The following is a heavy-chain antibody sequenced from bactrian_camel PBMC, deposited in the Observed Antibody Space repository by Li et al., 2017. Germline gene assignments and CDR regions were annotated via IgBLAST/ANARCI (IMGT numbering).Heavy chain of an antibody. CDR3: ATGPWNYYTINY. J-gene: IGHJ4*01. CDR2: INSDGDT. Sequence: HVQLVESGGGSVLAGETLRLSCLASGFAFDDSDMGWYRQAPGNECELVARINSDGDTYYADSVKGRFTVSQDNAKNTVYLQMNSLIPEDTALYYCATGPWNYYTINYWGQGTQVTVS. CDR1: GFAFDDSD. V-gene: IGHV3S63*01. D-gene: IGHD2*01.